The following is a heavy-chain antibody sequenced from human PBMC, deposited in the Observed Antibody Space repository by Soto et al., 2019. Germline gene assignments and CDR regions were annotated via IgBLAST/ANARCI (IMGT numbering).Heavy chain of an antibody. V-gene: IGHV3-30-3*01. D-gene: IGHD3-3*01. J-gene: IGHJ4*02. CDR1: GFTFGAYV. CDR2: ISYDGNNK. CDR3: ARDGLHITSFGYGDY. Sequence: GGSLRLSCAASGFTFGAYVMHWVRQAPGKGLEWVAHISYDGNNKYYADSVKGRFTISRDNFKNTLYLQMSSLRTDDTAVYYCARDGLHITSFGYGDYWGQGNLVTDSA.